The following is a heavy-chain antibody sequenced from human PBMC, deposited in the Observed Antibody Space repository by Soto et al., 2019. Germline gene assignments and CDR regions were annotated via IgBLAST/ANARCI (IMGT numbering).Heavy chain of an antibody. CDR2: ISAYNGNT. CDR3: ARSRDYPNSYYFDY. D-gene: IGHD4-17*01. Sequence: ASVKVSCKASGDTITSYGISWVRQAPGQGLEWMGWISAYNGNTNYAQKLQGRVTMTTDTSTSTAYMELRSLRSDDTAVYYCARSRDYPNSYYFDYWGQGTLVTVSS. V-gene: IGHV1-18*01. CDR1: GDTITSYG. J-gene: IGHJ4*02.